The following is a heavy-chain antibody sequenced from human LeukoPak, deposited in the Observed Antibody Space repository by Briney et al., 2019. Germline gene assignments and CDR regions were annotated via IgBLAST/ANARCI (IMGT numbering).Heavy chain of an antibody. CDR2: ISYDGSNK. J-gene: IGHJ4*02. CDR1: GFTFSSYA. Sequence: AGRSLRLSCAASGFTFSSYAMHWVRQAPGKGLEWVAVISYDGSNKYYADSVKGRFTISRDNSKNTLFLQMNSLRAEDTAVYYCARDFRAVYSYGSSQPGYWGQGTLVTVSS. V-gene: IGHV3-30*04. CDR3: ARDFRAVYSYGSSQPGY. D-gene: IGHD5-18*01.